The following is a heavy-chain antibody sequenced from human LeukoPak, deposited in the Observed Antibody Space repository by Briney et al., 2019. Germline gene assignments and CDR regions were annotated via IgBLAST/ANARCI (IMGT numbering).Heavy chain of an antibody. V-gene: IGHV4-39*01. Sequence: SETLSLTRTVSGASISTATYYWGWIRQSPGKGLEWIAKIYYSGRTYYNPSLMGRVTISIDMSKNQFSLNLSSVTAADTALYYCARVDHYYFYMDVWGKGTTVPVSS. CDR3: ARVDHYYFYMDV. J-gene: IGHJ6*03. CDR2: IYYSGRT. CDR1: GASISTATYY.